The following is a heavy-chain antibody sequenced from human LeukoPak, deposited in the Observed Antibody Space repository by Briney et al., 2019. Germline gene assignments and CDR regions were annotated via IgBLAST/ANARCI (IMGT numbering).Heavy chain of an antibody. CDR2: IYSGGGT. V-gene: IGHV3-66*02. D-gene: IGHD3-10*01. CDR3: ARDRHGESWFDP. CDR1: GFTVSSNY. Sequence: GGSLRLSCAASGFTVSSNYMSWVRQAPGKGLEWVSVIYSGGGTYYADSVKGRFTISRDNSKNTLYLQMNSLRAEDTAVYYCARDRHGESWFDPWGQGTLVTVSS. J-gene: IGHJ5*02.